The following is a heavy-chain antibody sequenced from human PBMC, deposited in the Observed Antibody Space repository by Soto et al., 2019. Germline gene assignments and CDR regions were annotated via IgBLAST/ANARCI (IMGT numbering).Heavy chain of an antibody. V-gene: IGHV4-59*08. CDR2: IYYSGST. Sequence: QVQLQESGPGLVKPSETLSLTCTVSGGSISSYYWSWIRQPPGKGLEWIGYIYYSGSTNYKPSLNRRVTISVDTSKNQFSLNLSSVTAADTDVYYCARRYGSWLYYWGQGTLVTVSS. CDR1: GGSISSYY. D-gene: IGHD5-18*01. CDR3: ARRYGSWLYY. J-gene: IGHJ4*02.